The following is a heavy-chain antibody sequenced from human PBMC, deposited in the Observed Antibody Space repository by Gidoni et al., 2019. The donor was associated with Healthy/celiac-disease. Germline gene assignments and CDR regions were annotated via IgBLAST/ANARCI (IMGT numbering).Heavy chain of an antibody. CDR3: AKVAYDFWSGLGYFDY. CDR1: GFTFDDYA. J-gene: IGHJ4*02. V-gene: IGHV3-9*01. Sequence: EVQLVESGGGLVQPGRSLRLSCAASGFTFDDYAMHWVRQAPGKGLEWVSGISWNSGSIGYADSVKGRFTISRDNAKNSLYLQMNSLRAEDTALYYCAKVAYDFWSGLGYFDYWGQGTLVTVSS. D-gene: IGHD3-3*01. CDR2: ISWNSGSI.